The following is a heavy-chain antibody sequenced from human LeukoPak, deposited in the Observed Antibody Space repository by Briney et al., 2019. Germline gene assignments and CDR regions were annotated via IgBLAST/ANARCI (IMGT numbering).Heavy chain of an antibody. D-gene: IGHD1-26*01. J-gene: IGHJ4*02. CDR2: ISWNSGSI. Sequence: PGGSLRLSCAASGFTFDDYAMHWVRQAPGKGLEWVSGISWNSGSIGYADSVKGRFTISRDNAKNSLYLQMNSLRAEDTALYYCAKDQDSGSYFGYWGQGTLVTVSS. CDR1: GFTFDDYA. CDR3: AKDQDSGSYFGY. V-gene: IGHV3-9*01.